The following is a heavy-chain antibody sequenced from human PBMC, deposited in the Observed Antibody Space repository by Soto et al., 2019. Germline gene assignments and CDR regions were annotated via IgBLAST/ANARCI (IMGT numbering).Heavy chain of an antibody. V-gene: IGHV3-23*01. J-gene: IGHJ4*02. CDR2: ISGSGGST. CDR3: SRRSSGWYFDY. D-gene: IGHD6-19*01. Sequence: EVQLLESGGGLVQPGGSLRLSCAASGFTFSSYAMSWVRQAPGKGLEWVSVISGSGGSTYYADSVKGRFTISRDNSKNTLYLQMNSLRAEDTAVYYCSRRSSGWYFDYWGQGTLVTVSS. CDR1: GFTFSSYA.